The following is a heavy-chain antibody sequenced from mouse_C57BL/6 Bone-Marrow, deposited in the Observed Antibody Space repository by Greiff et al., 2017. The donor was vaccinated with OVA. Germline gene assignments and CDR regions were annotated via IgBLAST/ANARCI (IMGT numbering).Heavy chain of an antibody. V-gene: IGHV1-19*01. CDR1: GYTFTDYY. Sequence: VHVKQSGPVLVKPGASVKMSCKASGYTFTDYYMNWVKQSHGKSLEWIGVINPYNGGTSYNQKFKGKATLTVDKSSSTAYMELNSLTSEDSAVYYCAELGWFAYWGQGTLVTVSA. J-gene: IGHJ3*01. CDR3: AELGWFAY. D-gene: IGHD4-1*01. CDR2: INPYNGGT.